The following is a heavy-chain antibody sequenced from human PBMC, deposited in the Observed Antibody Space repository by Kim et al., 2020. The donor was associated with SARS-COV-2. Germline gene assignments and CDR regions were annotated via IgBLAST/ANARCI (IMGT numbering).Heavy chain of an antibody. Sequence: GGSLRLSCAASGFTFSSYAMSWVRQAPGKGLEWVSAINGSGGSTYYADSVTGRFTISRYNSKNTLYLQMNSLRAEDTDVYYCAKAIVVVTFDYWGQGTLLTVSS. J-gene: IGHJ4*02. CDR2: INGSGGST. CDR1: GFTFSSYA. D-gene: IGHD2-21*02. V-gene: IGHV3-23*01. CDR3: AKAIVVVTFDY.